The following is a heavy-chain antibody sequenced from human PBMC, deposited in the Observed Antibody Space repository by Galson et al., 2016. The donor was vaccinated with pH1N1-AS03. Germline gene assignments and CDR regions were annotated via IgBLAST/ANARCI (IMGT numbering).Heavy chain of an antibody. D-gene: IGHD5-12*01. Sequence: SETLSLTCASHGGTFSGYYWSWIRQTPGKGLEWIGEINYSGITNYNPSLKSRFTISVDWSKSQFSLHLTSVSAADTAMYYCARDRIYNKAWAFDYWGQGVLVTVSS. CDR2: INYSGIT. CDR3: ARDRIYNKAWAFDY. V-gene: IGHV4-34*01. J-gene: IGHJ4*02. CDR1: GGTFSGYY.